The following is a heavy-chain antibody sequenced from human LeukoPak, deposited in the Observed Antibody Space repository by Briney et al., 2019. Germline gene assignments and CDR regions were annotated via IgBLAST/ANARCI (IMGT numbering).Heavy chain of an antibody. V-gene: IGHV3-66*01. CDR3: TYGDYALTY. Sequence: GGSLRLSCAASGLTVTNNYWNWVRQTPGKGPEWISLIYSNGDTPYADSVKGRFTFSRDNSKNTLYLQMNSLRAEDTAVYYCTYGDYALTYWGQGTLVSVSS. J-gene: IGHJ4*02. D-gene: IGHD4-17*01. CDR2: IYSNGDT. CDR1: GLTVTNNY.